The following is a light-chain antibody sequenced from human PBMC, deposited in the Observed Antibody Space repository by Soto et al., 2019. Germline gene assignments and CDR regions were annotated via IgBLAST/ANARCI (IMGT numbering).Light chain of an antibody. CDR2: EGT. J-gene: IGLJ1*01. Sequence: QSALTQPASVSGFLGQSITMSCTGSSSDVGTFNLVSWFHQHPGKAPKLLIFEGTKRPSGVSDRFSGSKSGNTASLTISGLQAEDEADYHCCSYAGTRTSWVFGTGTKLTVL. V-gene: IGLV2-23*01. CDR1: SSDVGTFNL. CDR3: CSYAGTRTSWV.